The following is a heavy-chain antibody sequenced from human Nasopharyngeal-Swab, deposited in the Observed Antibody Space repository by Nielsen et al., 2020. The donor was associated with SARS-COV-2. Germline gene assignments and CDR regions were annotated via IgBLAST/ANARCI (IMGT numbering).Heavy chain of an antibody. J-gene: IGHJ3*02. V-gene: IGHV3-53*04. Sequence: GGSLRLSCAASGFAVSRTYMTWVRQAPGKGPEWVSIIYGGGDTYYADSVKGRFTISRHNSENTLFLQMNSLRVEDTAMYYCASNWRYSSFVPRMAPAFDIWGQGTMVTVSS. CDR1: GFAVSRTY. CDR2: IYGGGDT. CDR3: ASNWRYSSFVPRMAPAFDI. D-gene: IGHD6-13*01.